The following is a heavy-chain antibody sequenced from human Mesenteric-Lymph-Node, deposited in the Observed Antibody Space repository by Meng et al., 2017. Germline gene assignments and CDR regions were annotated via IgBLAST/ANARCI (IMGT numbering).Heavy chain of an antibody. CDR3: ARDRLAGVFDY. V-gene: IGHV3-33*01. CDR1: GLTFSSYG. D-gene: IGHD6-19*01. CDR2: IWYDGSNK. J-gene: IGHJ4*02. Sequence: QVRLGGSGGGVVQPGRSLRLSCAASGLTFSSYGMHWVRQAPGKGLEWVAVIWYDGSNKYYADSVKGRFTISRDNSKNTLYLQMNSLRTEDTAVYYCARDRLAGVFDYWGQGTLVTVSS.